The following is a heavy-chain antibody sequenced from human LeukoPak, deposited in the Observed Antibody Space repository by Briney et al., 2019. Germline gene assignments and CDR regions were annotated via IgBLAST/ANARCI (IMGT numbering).Heavy chain of an antibody. CDR3: AGPPQAGPFVY. V-gene: IGHV3-7*01. CDR1: GFIFRDYW. Sequence: GGSLRLSCAGSGFIFRDYWLTWVRQAPGKGLEWVANINPDGSDKNYVDSLKGRFTIFRDNAKNLLFLQMNSLRVEDTAVYYCAGPPQAGPFVYWGQGTLLTVSS. CDR2: INPDGSDK. D-gene: IGHD6-19*01. J-gene: IGHJ4*02.